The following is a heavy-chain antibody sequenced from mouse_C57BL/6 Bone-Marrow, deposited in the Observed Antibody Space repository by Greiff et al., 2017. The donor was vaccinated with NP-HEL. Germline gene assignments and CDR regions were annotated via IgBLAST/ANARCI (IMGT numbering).Heavy chain of an antibody. D-gene: IGHD1-1*01. Sequence: VQLQQSGAELARPGASVKLSCKASGYTFTSYWMHWVKQRPGQGLEWIGMIHPNSGSTNYNEKFKSKATLTVDKSSSTAYMQLSSLTSEDSAVYYCARLLAYWGQGTLVTVSA. CDR1: GYTFTSYW. CDR3: ARLLAY. CDR2: IHPNSGST. J-gene: IGHJ3*01. V-gene: IGHV1-64*01.